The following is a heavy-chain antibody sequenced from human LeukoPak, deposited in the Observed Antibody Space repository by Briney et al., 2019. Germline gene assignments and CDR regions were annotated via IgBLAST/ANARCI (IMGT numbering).Heavy chain of an antibody. V-gene: IGHV3-33*01. J-gene: IGHJ6*04. Sequence: GRSLRLSCAASGFTFSSYGMHWVRQAPGKGLEWVAVIWYDRSNKYYADSVKGRFTISRDNSKNTLYLQMNSLRAEDTAVYYCARDNVAAAGYYYYYGMDVWGKGTTVTVSS. D-gene: IGHD6-13*01. CDR2: IWYDRSNK. CDR3: ARDNVAAAGYYYYYGMDV. CDR1: GFTFSSYG.